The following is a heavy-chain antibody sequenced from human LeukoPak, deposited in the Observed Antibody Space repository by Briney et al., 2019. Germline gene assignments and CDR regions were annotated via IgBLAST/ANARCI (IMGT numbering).Heavy chain of an antibody. J-gene: IGHJ4*02. CDR2: ISGSGGST. D-gene: IGHD5-18*01. Sequence: PGGSLRLSCAASGFTFSSYAMSWVRQAPGKGLEWVSAISGSGGSTYYADSVKGRFTISRDNSKNTLYLQMNSLRAEDTAVYYCANLDTAMGWGFFDYWGQGTLVTVSS. V-gene: IGHV3-23*01. CDR3: ANLDTAMGWGFFDY. CDR1: GFTFSSYA.